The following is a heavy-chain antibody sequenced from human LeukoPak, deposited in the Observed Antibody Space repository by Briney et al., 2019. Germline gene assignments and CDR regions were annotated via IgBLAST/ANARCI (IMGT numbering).Heavy chain of an antibody. CDR1: GFTFNVYA. D-gene: IGHD2-21*02. CDR3: ANPCSDGVCYPDY. V-gene: IGHV3-23*01. Sequence: GGSLRLSCAASGFTFNVYAMTWVRQAPGKGLEWVSAISAGATTTYYADSVKGRFTISRDDSRNTLYLQMDSLRVEDTAVYYCANPCSDGVCYPDYWGQGTLVTVSS. J-gene: IGHJ4*02. CDR2: ISAGATTT.